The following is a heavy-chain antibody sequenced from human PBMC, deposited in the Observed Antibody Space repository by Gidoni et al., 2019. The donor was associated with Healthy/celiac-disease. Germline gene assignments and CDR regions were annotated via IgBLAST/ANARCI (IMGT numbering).Heavy chain of an antibody. CDR3: ARVVEQWLVLSPYYFDY. J-gene: IGHJ4*02. CDR2: INPNSGGT. Sequence: QVQLVQSGAEVKKPGASVKVSCKASGYTFTGYYMHWVRQAPGQGLEWMGWINPNSGGTNYAQKFQGRVTMTRDTSISTAYMELSRLRSDDTAVYYCARVVEQWLVLSPYYFDYWGQGTLVTVSS. V-gene: IGHV1-2*02. D-gene: IGHD6-19*01. CDR1: GYTFTGYY.